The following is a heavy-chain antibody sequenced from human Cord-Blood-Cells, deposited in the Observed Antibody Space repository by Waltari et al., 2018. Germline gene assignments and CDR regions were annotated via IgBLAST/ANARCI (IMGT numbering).Heavy chain of an antibody. J-gene: IGHJ3*02. CDR3: ARDFSSSWYNHDAFDI. D-gene: IGHD6-13*01. V-gene: IGHV4-38-2*02. Sequence: QVQLQESGPGLVKHSETLSLTCAVSGYSISSGYYWGWFRQPPGTGLEWIGSIYHSGSTYYNPSLKSRVTISVDTSKNQFSLKLSSVTAADTAVYYCARDFSSSWYNHDAFDIWGQGTMVTVSS. CDR2: IYHSGST. CDR1: GYSISSGYY.